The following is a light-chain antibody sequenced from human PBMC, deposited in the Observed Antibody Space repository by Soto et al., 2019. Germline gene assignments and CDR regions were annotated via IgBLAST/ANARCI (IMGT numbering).Light chain of an antibody. CDR3: QSFYSRLFEEV. CDR2: GNN. CDR1: SSNLGANYD. J-gene: IGLJ1*01. V-gene: IGLV1-40*01. Sequence: QSVLTQPPSVSGAPGQRVTISCTGSSSNLGANYDVHWYQQQLPGTAPKLLIYGNNNRASGVPDRVSGSKSGSSAYLAITGLQGEDEADYYCQSFYSRLFEEVFGTGTKLTVL.